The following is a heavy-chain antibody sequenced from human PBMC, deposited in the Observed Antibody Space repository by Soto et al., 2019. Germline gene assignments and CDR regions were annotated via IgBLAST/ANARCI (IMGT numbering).Heavy chain of an antibody. CDR2: IIPILGIA. J-gene: IGHJ4*02. Sequence: GASVKVSCKASGGTFSSYTISWVRQAPGQGLEWMGRIIPILGIANYAQKFQGRVTITADKSTSTAYMELSSLRSEDTAVYYCAIVGEIFPVVPAAILSLGSDYWGQGTLVTVSS. CDR3: AIVGEIFPVVPAAILSLGSDY. D-gene: IGHD2-2*02. V-gene: IGHV1-69*02. CDR1: GGTFSSYT.